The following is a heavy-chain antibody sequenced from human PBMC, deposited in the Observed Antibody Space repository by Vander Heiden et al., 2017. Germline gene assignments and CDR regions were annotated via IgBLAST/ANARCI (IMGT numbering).Heavy chain of an antibody. CDR3: AREFYGDYVEIDY. CDR2: INHSGST. CDR1: GGSFSGYY. Sequence: QVQLQQCGAGLLKPSETLSLTCAVYGGSFSGYYWSWSRQPPGKGLEWIGEINHSGSTNYNPSLKSRVTISVDTSKNQFSLKLSSVTAADTAVYYCAREFYGDYVEIDYWGQGNLVTVSS. D-gene: IGHD4-17*01. J-gene: IGHJ4*02. V-gene: IGHV4-34*01.